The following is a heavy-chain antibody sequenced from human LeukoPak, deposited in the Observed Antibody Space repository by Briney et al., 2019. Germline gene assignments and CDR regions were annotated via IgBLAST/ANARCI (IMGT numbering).Heavy chain of an antibody. V-gene: IGHV4-39*01. D-gene: IGHD6-19*01. Sequence: PETLSLTCTVSIGSIGSEYSYWVWIRQPPGKGLEWIGSIYGATTYYSPSLKSRVTMFVDTSSNRFSPQMTSVTAADTAVYYCARHPFQPAVAGIDSWGQGTLVTVSS. CDR3: ARHPFQPAVAGIDS. J-gene: IGHJ4*02. CDR2: IYGATT. CDR1: IGSIGSEYSY.